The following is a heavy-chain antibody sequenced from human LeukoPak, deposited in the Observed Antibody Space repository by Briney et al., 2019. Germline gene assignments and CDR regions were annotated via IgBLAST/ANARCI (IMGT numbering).Heavy chain of an antibody. Sequence: SETLSLTCTVSGGSISSSNYYWNWIRQPAGKGLEWIGRVYPSGSTNYNPSLKSRVTVSVDTPKNQFSLRLSSVTAADTAMYYCARSYYYDSSGSKDAFDMWGQGTMVTVSS. CDR1: GGSISSSNYY. D-gene: IGHD3-22*01. V-gene: IGHV4-61*02. CDR3: ARSYYYDSSGSKDAFDM. CDR2: VYPSGST. J-gene: IGHJ3*02.